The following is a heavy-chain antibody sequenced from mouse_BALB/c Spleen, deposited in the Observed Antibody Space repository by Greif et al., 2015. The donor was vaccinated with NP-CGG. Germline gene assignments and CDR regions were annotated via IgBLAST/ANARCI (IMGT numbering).Heavy chain of an antibody. V-gene: IGHV1-26*01. Sequence: EVQLQQSGPELVKPGASVRISCKASGYSFTGYYMHWVKQSHVKSLEWIGRINPYNGATSYNQNFKDKASLTVDKSSSTAYMELHSLTSEDSAVYYCARLDRYDAMDYWGQGTSVTVSS. D-gene: IGHD2-14*01. J-gene: IGHJ4*01. CDR1: GYSFTGYY. CDR2: INPYNGAT. CDR3: ARLDRYDAMDY.